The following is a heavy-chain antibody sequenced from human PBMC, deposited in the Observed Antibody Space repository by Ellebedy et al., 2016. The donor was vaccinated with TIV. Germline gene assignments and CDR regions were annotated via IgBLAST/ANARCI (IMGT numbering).Heavy chain of an antibody. Sequence: GESLKISCAASGFTFSSYGMHWVRQAPGKGLEWVAVIWYDGSNKYYADSVKGRFTISRDNSKNTLYLQMNSLGAEDMAVYYCAREGTYYYDSSENAFDIWGQGTMVTVSS. CDR1: GFTFSSYG. CDR3: AREGTYYYDSSENAFDI. CDR2: IWYDGSNK. D-gene: IGHD3-22*01. V-gene: IGHV3-33*08. J-gene: IGHJ3*02.